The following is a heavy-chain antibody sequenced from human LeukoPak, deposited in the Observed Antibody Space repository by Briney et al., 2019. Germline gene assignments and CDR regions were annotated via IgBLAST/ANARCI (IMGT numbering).Heavy chain of an antibody. V-gene: IGHV3-11*01. CDR1: GFDVDDYY. CDR3: AREQWFRLDF. D-gene: IGHD5-12*01. CDR2: ISTRDNVI. J-gene: IGHJ4*02. Sequence: GGSLRLSCAASGFDVDDYYMAWIRQAPGKGLEWVAYISTRDNVIYYADSVKGRFAISTDSAKNSVYLQMDGLTVEDTAVYYCAREQWFRLDFWGQGILVSVSS.